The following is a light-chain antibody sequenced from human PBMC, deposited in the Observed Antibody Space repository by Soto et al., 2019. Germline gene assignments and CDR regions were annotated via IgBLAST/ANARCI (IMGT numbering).Light chain of an antibody. V-gene: IGKV3-15*01. CDR1: QSVGSY. J-gene: IGKJ1*01. CDR3: RQYDNLPPWT. Sequence: EVVMTQSPATLSVSPGERATLSCRASQSVGSYLAWYQHKPGQAPRLLIYGASIRATGVPARFSGSGSGTEFTLTISSLQSEDFAVYFCRQYDNLPPWTFGLGTTVEVK. CDR2: GAS.